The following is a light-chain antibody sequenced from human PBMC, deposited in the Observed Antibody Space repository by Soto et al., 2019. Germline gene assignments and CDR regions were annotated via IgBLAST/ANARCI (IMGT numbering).Light chain of an antibody. CDR1: QSVSSY. Sequence: EIVLTQSPATLSLSPGERATLSCRASQSVSSYLAWYQQKPGQAPRLLIYDASNRATSIPDRFSGSGSGTDFTLTISSLEPEDFAVYYVQQRSHWPPYTFGQGTKLEIK. V-gene: IGKV3-11*01. J-gene: IGKJ2*01. CDR2: DAS. CDR3: QQRSHWPPYT.